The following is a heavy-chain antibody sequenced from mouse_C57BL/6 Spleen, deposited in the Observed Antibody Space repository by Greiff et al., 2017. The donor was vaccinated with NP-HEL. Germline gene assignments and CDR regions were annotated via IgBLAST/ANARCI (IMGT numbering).Heavy chain of an antibody. V-gene: IGHV1-55*01. CDR3: AREEYYGSSPDY. CDR1: GYTFTSYW. CDR2: IYPGSGST. Sequence: VQLQQPGAELVKPGASVKMSCKASGYTFTSYWITWVKQRPGQGLEWIGDIYPGSGSTNYNEKFKSKATLTVDTSSSTAYMQLSSLTSEDSAVYYCAREEYYGSSPDYWGQGTTLTVSS. J-gene: IGHJ2*01. D-gene: IGHD1-1*01.